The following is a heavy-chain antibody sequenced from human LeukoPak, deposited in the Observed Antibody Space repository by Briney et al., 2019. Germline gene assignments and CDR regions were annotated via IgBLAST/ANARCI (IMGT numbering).Heavy chain of an antibody. D-gene: IGHD3-10*01. CDR3: AKSNGYGLVDI. CDR1: GGSINSYY. V-gene: IGHV4-39*07. Sequence: SEPLSLTCTVSGGSINSYYWGWVRQPPGEGLEWIGNIFYSGSTYYSPSLKSRVTISLDTSRNQFSLKLNSVTAADTAVYYCAKSNGYGLVDIWGQGTMVTVSS. CDR2: IFYSGST. J-gene: IGHJ3*02.